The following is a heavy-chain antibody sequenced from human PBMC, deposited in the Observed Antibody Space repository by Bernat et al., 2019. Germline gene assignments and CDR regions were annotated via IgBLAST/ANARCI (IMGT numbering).Heavy chain of an antibody. CDR3: ATTYTIVGVVIHNWFDP. CDR2: FDPEDGET. CDR1: GYTLTELS. J-gene: IGHJ5*02. Sequence: QVQLVQSGAEVKKPGASVKVSCKVSGYTLTELSMHWVRQAPGKGLEWMGGFDPEDGETIYAQKFQGRVTMTEETATDAAYMELIMLRSEETAVYYRATTYTIVGVVIHNWFDPWGQGTLVTGSS. V-gene: IGHV1-24*01. D-gene: IGHD3-3*01.